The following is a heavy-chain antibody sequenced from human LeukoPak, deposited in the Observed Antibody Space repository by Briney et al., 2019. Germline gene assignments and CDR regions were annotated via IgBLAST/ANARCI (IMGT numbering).Heavy chain of an antibody. J-gene: IGHJ3*02. CDR1: GFTFSSYS. CDR2: ISSSSSYI. CDR3: AGGYSSSWYGNDAFDI. Sequence: PGGSLRLSCAASGFTFSSYSMNWVRQAPGKGLEWVSSISSSSSYIYYADSVKGRFTISRDNAKNSLYLQMNSLRAEDTAVYYCAGGYSSSWYGNDAFDIWGQGTMVTVSS. D-gene: IGHD6-13*01. V-gene: IGHV3-21*01.